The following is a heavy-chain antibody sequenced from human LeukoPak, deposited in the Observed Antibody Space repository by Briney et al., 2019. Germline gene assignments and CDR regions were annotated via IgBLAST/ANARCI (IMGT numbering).Heavy chain of an antibody. CDR1: GFTFSASS. D-gene: IGHD2-21*01. V-gene: IGHV3-73*01. CDR2: ITSSYAT. J-gene: IGHJ4*02. Sequence: SGGSLRLSCAASGFTFSASSIHWVRQASGKGLEWVGRITSSYATAYAASVKGRFTISRDVSKNTAYLQMNSLKTEDTAVYYCAPGSDNYYVSWGQGTLVTVSS. CDR3: APGSDNYYVS.